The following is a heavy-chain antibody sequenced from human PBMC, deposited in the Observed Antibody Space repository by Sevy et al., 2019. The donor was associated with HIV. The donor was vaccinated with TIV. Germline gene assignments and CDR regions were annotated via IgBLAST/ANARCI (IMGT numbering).Heavy chain of an antibody. CDR1: GFTFSSYA. J-gene: IGHJ4*02. CDR2: ISYAGSNK. CDR3: ARDYYGSGSSNYDY. V-gene: IGHV3-30*04. D-gene: IGHD3-10*01. Sequence: GGSLRLSCTASGFTFSSYAMHWVRQAPGKGLEWVAVISYAGSNKYYADSVKGRFTISRDNSKNTLYLQMNSLRAEDTAVYYCARDYYGSGSSNYDYWGQGTLVTVSS.